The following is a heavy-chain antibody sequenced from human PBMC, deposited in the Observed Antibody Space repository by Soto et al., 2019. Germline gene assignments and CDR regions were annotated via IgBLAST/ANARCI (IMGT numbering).Heavy chain of an antibody. J-gene: IGHJ6*02. V-gene: IGHV1-2*04. CDR3: ARGDSTDCSNGVCSFFYNHDMNV. D-gene: IGHD2-8*01. CDR1: GYSFTDYH. Sequence: GASVKVSCKASGYSFTDYHIHWVGPAPGQGLEWLGRINPKSRRPSTAQKFQGWVTMTTDTSSSAASMELTRLTSDDTAIYYCARGDSTDCSNGVCSFFYNHDMNVWAQGTTVTVSS. CDR2: INPKSRRP.